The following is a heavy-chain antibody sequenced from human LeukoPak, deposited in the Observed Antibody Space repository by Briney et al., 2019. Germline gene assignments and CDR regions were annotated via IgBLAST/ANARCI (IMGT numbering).Heavy chain of an antibody. CDR3: APSSGYYWVDY. CDR2: ISGSGGST. Sequence: GGSLRLSCAASGFTVSSNYMSWVRQAPGKGLEWVSVISGSGGSTYYADSVKGRFTISRDNSKNTLYLQMNSLRAEDTAVYYCAPSSGYYWVDYWGQGTLVTVSS. V-gene: IGHV3-23*01. J-gene: IGHJ4*02. D-gene: IGHD3-22*01. CDR1: GFTVSSNY.